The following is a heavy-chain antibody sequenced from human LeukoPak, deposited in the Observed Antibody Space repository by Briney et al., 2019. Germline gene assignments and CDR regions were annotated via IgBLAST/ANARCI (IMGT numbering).Heavy chain of an antibody. CDR2: IYYSGST. V-gene: IGHV4-59*01. D-gene: IGHD1-1*01. Sequence: SETLSLTCTVSGGSISSYYWSRIRQPPGKGLEWIGYIYYSGSTNYNPSLKSRVTISVDTSKNQFSLKLSSVTAADTAVYYCARWKRTHYGMDVWGQGTTVTVSS. J-gene: IGHJ6*02. CDR3: ARWKRTHYGMDV. CDR1: GGSISSYY.